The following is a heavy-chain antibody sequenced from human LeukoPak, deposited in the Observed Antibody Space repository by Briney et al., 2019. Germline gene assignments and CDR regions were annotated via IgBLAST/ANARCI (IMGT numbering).Heavy chain of an antibody. Sequence: GGSLRLSCAASGFTFSTYTMNWVRQAPGKGLEWVSYISSSSSTIYYADSVKGRFTISRDNAKNSLYLQMNSLRAEDTAVYYCARDWGARVRGVITPLDYWGQGTLVTVSS. CDR2: ISSSSSTI. D-gene: IGHD3-10*01. CDR1: GFTFSTYT. J-gene: IGHJ4*02. CDR3: ARDWGARVRGVITPLDY. V-gene: IGHV3-48*01.